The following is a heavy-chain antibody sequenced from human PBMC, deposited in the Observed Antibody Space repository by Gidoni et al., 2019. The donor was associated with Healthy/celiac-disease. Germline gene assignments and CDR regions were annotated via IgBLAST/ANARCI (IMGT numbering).Heavy chain of an antibody. CDR3: ARDGPSMITFGGVKYYYGMDV. D-gene: IGHD3-16*01. CDR1: GFTFSSYS. V-gene: IGHV3-21*01. Sequence: EVQLVESGGGLVKPGGSLRLSCAASGFTFSSYSMNWVRQAPGKGLEWVSSISSSSSYIYYADSVKGRFTISRDNAKNSLYLQMNSLRAEDTAVYYCARDGPSMITFGGVKYYYGMDVWGQGTTVTVSS. J-gene: IGHJ6*02. CDR2: ISSSSSYI.